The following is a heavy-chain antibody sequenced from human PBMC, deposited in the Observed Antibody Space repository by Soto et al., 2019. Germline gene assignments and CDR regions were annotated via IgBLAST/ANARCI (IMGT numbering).Heavy chain of an antibody. CDR1: GGSFSGYY. V-gene: IGHV4-34*01. Sequence: SETLSLTCAVYGGSFSGYYWSWIRQPPGKGLEWIGEINHSGSTNYNPSLKSRVTISVDTSKNQFSLKLSSVTAADTAVYYCARGPLSYSSSWYGPSRVWFDPWGQGTMVTVYS. CDR3: ARGPLSYSSSWYGPSRVWFDP. J-gene: IGHJ5*02. D-gene: IGHD6-13*01. CDR2: INHSGST.